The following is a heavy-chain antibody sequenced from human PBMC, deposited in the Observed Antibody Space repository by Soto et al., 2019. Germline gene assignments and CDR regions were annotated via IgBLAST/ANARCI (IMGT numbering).Heavy chain of an antibody. CDR2: ILHTGNT. V-gene: IGHV4-4*02. CDR3: VSAGGVGGRSPI. Sequence: QVQLQESGPGLVKPSETLSLTCAVSGGSISSDNWWSWVRQPPGMGLEWIGEILHTGNTNYNPSRESRLTISVDTSKNQFSLKLNSLTAADTAVYFCVSAGGVGGRSPIWGQGTMVTVSS. CDR1: GGSISSDNW. D-gene: IGHD1-26*01. J-gene: IGHJ3*02.